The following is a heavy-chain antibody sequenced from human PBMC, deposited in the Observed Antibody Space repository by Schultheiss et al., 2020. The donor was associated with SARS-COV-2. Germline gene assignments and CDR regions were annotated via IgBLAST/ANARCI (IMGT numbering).Heavy chain of an antibody. Sequence: SETLSLTCTVSGGSISSYYWGWIRQPPGKGLEWMGSIYYSGSTYYNPSLKSRVTISVDTSKKQFSLKLSSVSAADTAVYYCASHQFYDYVWGSYYFDHWGQGTLVTVSS. J-gene: IGHJ4*02. CDR3: ASHQFYDYVWGSYYFDH. CDR2: IYYSGST. CDR1: GGSISSYY. V-gene: IGHV4-39*01. D-gene: IGHD3-16*01.